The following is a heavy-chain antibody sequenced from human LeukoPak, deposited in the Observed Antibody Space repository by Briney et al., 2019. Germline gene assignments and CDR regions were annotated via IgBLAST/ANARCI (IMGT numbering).Heavy chain of an antibody. D-gene: IGHD3-3*01. Sequence: ASVKVSCKASGYTFTSYGISWVRQAPGQGLERMGWISAYNGNTNYAQKLQGRVTMTTDTSTSTAYMELRSLRSDDTAVYYCARGAITIFGVVLGDYYYGMDVWGQGTTVTVSS. CDR1: GYTFTSYG. V-gene: IGHV1-18*01. J-gene: IGHJ6*02. CDR3: ARGAITIFGVVLGDYYYGMDV. CDR2: ISAYNGNT.